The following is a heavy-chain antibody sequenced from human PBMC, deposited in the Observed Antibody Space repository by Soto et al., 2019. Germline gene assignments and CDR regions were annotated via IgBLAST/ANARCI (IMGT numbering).Heavy chain of an antibody. CDR3: ALLRPDTLCSDFICFNGFDT. CDR1: GGSILSFY. D-gene: IGHD3-10*02. J-gene: IGHJ5*02. V-gene: IGHV4-59*03. Sequence: PSETLSLTCTVSGGSILSFYWSWIRQPPGKGLEVIAYLDSGGSSVHNPSLKSRLSVSLDTTTNQVSLTLTSVPAADTAVYFSALLRPDTLCSDFICFNGFDTWGQDTLVPISP. CDR2: LDSGGSS.